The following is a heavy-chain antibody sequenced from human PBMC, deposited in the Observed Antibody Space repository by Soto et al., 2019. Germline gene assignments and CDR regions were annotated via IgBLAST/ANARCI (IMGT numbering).Heavy chain of an antibody. CDR3: ARGGITMAWNYYYYGMDV. CDR1: GASVSGQY. Sequence: SETLSLTCAVSGASVSGQYWSWIRQPPGKGLEWVGEIIPTGSTTYNPSLKSRLSFSLDTSKNHFSLNLSSVSVADTAVYYCARGGITMAWNYYYYGMDVWGQGTTVTVSS. D-gene: IGHD3-10*01. CDR2: IIPTGST. J-gene: IGHJ6*02. V-gene: IGHV4-34*01.